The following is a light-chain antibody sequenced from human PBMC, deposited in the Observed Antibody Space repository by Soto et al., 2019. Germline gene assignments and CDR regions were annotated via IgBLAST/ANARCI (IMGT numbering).Light chain of an antibody. V-gene: IGKV3-15*01. Sequence: EIVLTQSPATLSVSPGERATLTCRASQGIAANLGWYQQKPGQAPRLLIYGASTRVTGIPARFSASGSGTEFTLTISSLQSEDSAVYYCQHYHNWPPVTFGPGTKVDI. CDR2: GAS. CDR1: QGIAAN. J-gene: IGKJ3*01. CDR3: QHYHNWPPVT.